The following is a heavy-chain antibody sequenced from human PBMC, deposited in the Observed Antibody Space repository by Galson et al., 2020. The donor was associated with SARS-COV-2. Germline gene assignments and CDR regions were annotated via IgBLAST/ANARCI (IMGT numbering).Heavy chain of an antibody. Sequence: SETLSLTCAVSGGSISSGGYSWSWIRQPPGKGLEWIGHIYHSGSTYYNPSLKSRVTISVDRSKNQFSLKLSSVTAADTAVYYCARTGYGVDDAFDIWGQGTMVTVSS. J-gene: IGHJ3*02. V-gene: IGHV4-30-2*01. CDR1: GGSISSGGYS. D-gene: IGHD4-17*01. CDR2: IYHSGST. CDR3: ARTGYGVDDAFDI.